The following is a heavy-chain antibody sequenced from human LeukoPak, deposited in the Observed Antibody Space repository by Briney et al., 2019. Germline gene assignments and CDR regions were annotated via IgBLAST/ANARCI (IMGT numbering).Heavy chain of an antibody. V-gene: IGHV3-30*02. D-gene: IGHD3-10*01. Sequence: GGSLRLSCAASGFTFTSYGMHWIRQAPGKGLEWVAFIRYDGTNKYYADSVKGRFTISRDNSKNTLSLQMNSLRVEDTAVYYCAKDLHYYGSGYGGDYWGQGTLATVSS. CDR1: GFTFTSYG. CDR3: AKDLHYYGSGYGGDY. J-gene: IGHJ4*02. CDR2: IRYDGTNK.